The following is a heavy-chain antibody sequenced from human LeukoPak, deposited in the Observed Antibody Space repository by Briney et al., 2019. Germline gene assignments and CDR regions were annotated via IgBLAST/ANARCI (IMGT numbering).Heavy chain of an antibody. CDR3: ARGGVQYWVAIDD. CDR1: GDTFINDY. Sequence: GASVKVSCKASGDTFINDYIHWVRQAPGQGLEWMGVSNPGGGATTYAQKFQGRVTMTRDTSISTAYMEVSSLRSDDTAIYYCARGGVQYWVAIDDWGQGTLVTVS. V-gene: IGHV1-46*01. D-gene: IGHD2-8*02. CDR2: SNPGGGAT. J-gene: IGHJ4*02.